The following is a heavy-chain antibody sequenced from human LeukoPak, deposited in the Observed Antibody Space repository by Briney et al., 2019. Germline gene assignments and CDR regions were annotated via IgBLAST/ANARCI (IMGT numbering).Heavy chain of an antibody. D-gene: IGHD6-13*01. CDR3: AREVYSSSWYPDY. CDR2: INHSGST. Sequence: SETLSLTCAVYGGSFSGYYWSWIRQPPGKGLEWIGEINHSGSTNYNPSLKSRVTISVDTSKNQFSLKLSSVTAAHTAVYYCAREVYSSSWYPDYWGQGTLVTVSS. J-gene: IGHJ4*02. CDR1: GGSFSGYY. V-gene: IGHV4-34*01.